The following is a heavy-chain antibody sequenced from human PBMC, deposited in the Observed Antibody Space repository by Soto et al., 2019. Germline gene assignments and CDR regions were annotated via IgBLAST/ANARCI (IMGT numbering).Heavy chain of an antibody. CDR3: ARVYSSGWPYYYYYGMDV. D-gene: IGHD6-19*01. J-gene: IGHJ6*02. CDR1: GYTLTSYG. CDR2: ISAYNGNT. Sequence: ALVKVSCKASGYTLTSYGISWVRQAPGQGLEWMGWISAYNGNTNYAQKLQGRVTMTTDTSTSTAYMELRSLRSDDTAVYYCARVYSSGWPYYYYYGMDVWGQGTTVTVSS. V-gene: IGHV1-18*01.